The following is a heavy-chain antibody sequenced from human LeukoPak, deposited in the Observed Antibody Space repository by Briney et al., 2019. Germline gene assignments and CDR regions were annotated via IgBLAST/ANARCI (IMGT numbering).Heavy chain of an antibody. D-gene: IGHD3-3*01. CDR3: ARVVSRFTIFGPDYYYYMDV. V-gene: IGHV7-4-1*02. Sequence: ASVKVSCKASGYTFTSYAMNWVRQAPGQGLEWMGWINTNTGNPTYAQGFTGRFVFSLDTSVSTAYLQISSLKAEDTAVYYCARVVSRFTIFGPDYYYYMDVWGKGTTVTVSS. CDR2: INTNTGNP. J-gene: IGHJ6*03. CDR1: GYTFTSYA.